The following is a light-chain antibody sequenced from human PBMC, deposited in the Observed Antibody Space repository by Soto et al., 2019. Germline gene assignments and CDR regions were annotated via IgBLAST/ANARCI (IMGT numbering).Light chain of an antibody. CDR1: SSDVGGYNY. CDR2: DVS. V-gene: IGLV2-14*03. Sequence: QSVLTQPASGSGSPGQSITISCTGTSSDVGGYNYVSWYQHHPGKAPKRMIHDVSNRPSGVSNRFSGSKSGNTASLTISGLQAEDEADYYCSSSIPNNSTCVFGTGTKVTVL. J-gene: IGLJ1*01. CDR3: SSSIPNNSTCV.